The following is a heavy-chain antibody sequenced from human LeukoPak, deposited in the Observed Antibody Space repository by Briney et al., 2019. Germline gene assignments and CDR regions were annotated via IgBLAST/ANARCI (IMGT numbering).Heavy chain of an antibody. CDR2: IYASGST. J-gene: IGHJ5*02. D-gene: IGHD1-1*01. V-gene: IGHV4-4*07. CDR1: GGFISSYY. CDR3: ARLQLELMQPNDNWFDP. Sequence: SEILFLTCTSSGGFISSYYWSGIRQPAGKGLEWIGRIYASGSTNYNPSLKSRVTMSVDTSKNQFSLKLSSVTAADTAVYYCARLQLELMQPNDNWFDPWGQGTLVTVSS.